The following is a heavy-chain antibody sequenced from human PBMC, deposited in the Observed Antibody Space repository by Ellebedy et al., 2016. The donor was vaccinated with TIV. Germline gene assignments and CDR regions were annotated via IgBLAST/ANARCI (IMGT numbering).Heavy chain of an antibody. CDR3: AGGVLSGY. Sequence: GESLKISCAASGFTVSNNYISWVRQAPGKGLEWVSVIYSGGSTYYADSVKVRFTISRDNSKNTVYLQMNSLRAEDTAVYYCAGGVLSGYWGQGTLVTVSS. CDR1: GFTVSNNY. V-gene: IGHV3-53*01. D-gene: IGHD2/OR15-2a*01. J-gene: IGHJ4*02. CDR2: IYSGGST.